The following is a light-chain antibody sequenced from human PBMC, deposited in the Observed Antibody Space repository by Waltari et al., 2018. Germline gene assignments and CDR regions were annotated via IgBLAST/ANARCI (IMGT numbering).Light chain of an antibody. V-gene: IGKV3-20*01. Sequence: LTLSPGTPPLSPRAGVTLPCRSSKTISRCLEWYQQKPGHAPRPLIYDTSTRATGVPDRFSGSGSGTDFSLTISRLEAEDVAVYYCKKYTTLPATFGQGTKVEIK. CDR1: KTISRC. CDR3: KKYTTLPAT. CDR2: DTS. J-gene: IGKJ1*01.